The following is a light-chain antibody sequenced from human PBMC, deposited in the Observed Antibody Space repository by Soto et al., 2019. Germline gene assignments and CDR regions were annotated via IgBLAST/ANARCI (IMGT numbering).Light chain of an antibody. CDR1: SSDIGDSNY. CDR2: DVS. CDR3: SSHTSSRTVV. J-gene: IGLJ2*01. V-gene: IGLV2-14*01. Sequence: QSVLTQPASVSGSPGQSITISCTGTSSDIGDSNYVSWYQQHPAKAPKLMIYDVSNRPSGVSNRFSGSKSGNTASLTISGLQAEDEGDYYCSSHTSSRTVVFGGGTKVTVL.